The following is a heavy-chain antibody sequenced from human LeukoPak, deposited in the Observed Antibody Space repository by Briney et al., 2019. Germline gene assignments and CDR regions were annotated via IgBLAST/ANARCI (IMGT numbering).Heavy chain of an antibody. CDR1: GGSISSSSYY. CDR3: ARRDVVVVAGYFDY. V-gene: IGHV4-39*01. D-gene: IGHD2-15*01. CDR2: SYYSGST. Sequence: PSETLSLTCTVSGGSISSSSYYWGWIRQPPGKGLEWIGSSYYSGSTYYNPSLKSRVTISVDTSKNQFSLKLSSVTAAATAVYYCARRDVVVVAGYFDYWGQGTLVTVSS. J-gene: IGHJ4*02.